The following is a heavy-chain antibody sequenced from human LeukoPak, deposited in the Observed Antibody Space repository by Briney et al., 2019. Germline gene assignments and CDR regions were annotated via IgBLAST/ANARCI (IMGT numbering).Heavy chain of an antibody. CDR3: GRLRSGVGGVDY. CDR1: GYTFTNHW. Sequence: GESLKISCKGSGYTFTNHWIAWVRQMPGKGLEWMGIIYPGDSDTRYSPSFQGQVTISADKSISTAYLQWSSLKASDTAMYYCGRLRSGVGGVDYWGQGTLVTVSS. V-gene: IGHV5-51*01. D-gene: IGHD3-10*01. J-gene: IGHJ4*02. CDR2: IYPGDSDT.